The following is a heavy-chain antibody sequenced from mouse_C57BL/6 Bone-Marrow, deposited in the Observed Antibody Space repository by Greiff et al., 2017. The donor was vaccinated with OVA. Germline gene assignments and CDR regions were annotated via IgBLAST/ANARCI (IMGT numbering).Heavy chain of an antibody. J-gene: IGHJ4*01. D-gene: IGHD2-3*01. CDR1: GYAFTDHT. V-gene: IGHV1-78*01. CDR3: ARQDGFYALDARDY. CDR2: IYPRDGST. Sequence: LQESDAELVKPGASVKISCKVSGYAFTDHTIHWMKQRPEQGLEWIGYIYPRDGSTKYNEKFKGKATLTADKSSSTAYMQLNSLTSEVSAVYLCARQDGFYALDARDYWGQGTSVTVSS.